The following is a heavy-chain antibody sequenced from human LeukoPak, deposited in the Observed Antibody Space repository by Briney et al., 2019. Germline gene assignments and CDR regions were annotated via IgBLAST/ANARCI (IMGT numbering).Heavy chain of an antibody. CDR1: GFTLSRYW. CDR2: INSDGSST. V-gene: IGHV3-74*01. J-gene: IGHJ5*02. CDR3: APYGANRLDP. D-gene: IGHD4-17*01. Sequence: GGSLTLSCAASGFTLSRYWMNWVRQAPGKGLVWVSRINSDGSSTSYADSVKGRFTISRDNAKNTLYLQMNSLRAEDTAVYYCAPYGANRLDPWGQAILVTVSS.